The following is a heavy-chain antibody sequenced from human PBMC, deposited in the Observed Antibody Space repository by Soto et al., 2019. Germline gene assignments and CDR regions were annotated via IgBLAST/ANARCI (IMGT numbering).Heavy chain of an antibody. CDR1: GGTFSSYA. CDR3: ASGGFSYYDSRGRPSYYYYGMDV. Sequence: ASVKVSCKASGGTFSSYAISWVRQAPGQGLEWMGGIIPIFGTANYAQKFQGRVTITADESTSTAYMELSSLRSEDTAVYYCASGGFSYYDSRGRPSYYYYGMDVWGQGTTVTVSS. V-gene: IGHV1-69*13. D-gene: IGHD3-22*01. J-gene: IGHJ6*02. CDR2: IIPIFGTA.